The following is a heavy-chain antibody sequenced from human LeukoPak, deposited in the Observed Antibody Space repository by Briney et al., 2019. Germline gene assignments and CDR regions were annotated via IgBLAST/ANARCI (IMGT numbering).Heavy chain of an antibody. Sequence: SETLSLTCTVSGGSISSGTYYWGWIRQPPGKGLEWIGNIYYGENTYYNPSLKSRVTISIDTSNNQFYLRLSSLTAADTAVYYCARRDDSSGYHKIFDYWGPGTLVTVSS. V-gene: IGHV4-39*01. CDR3: ARRDDSSGYHKIFDY. CDR1: GGSISSGTYY. CDR2: IYYGENT. D-gene: IGHD3-22*01. J-gene: IGHJ4*02.